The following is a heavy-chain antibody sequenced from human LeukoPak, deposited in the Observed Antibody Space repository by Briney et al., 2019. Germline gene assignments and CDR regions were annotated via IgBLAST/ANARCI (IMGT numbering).Heavy chain of an antibody. CDR3: ARTDSSGYYYYYYYGMDV. CDR2: IYYSGST. Sequence: PSETLSLTCTVSGGSISSGGYYWSWIRQHPGKGLEWIGYIYYSGSTNYNPSLKSRVTISVDTSKNQFSLKLSSVTAADTAVYYCARTDSSGYYYYYYYGMDVWGQGTTVTVSS. D-gene: IGHD3-22*01. J-gene: IGHJ6*02. V-gene: IGHV4-61*08. CDR1: GGSISSGGYY.